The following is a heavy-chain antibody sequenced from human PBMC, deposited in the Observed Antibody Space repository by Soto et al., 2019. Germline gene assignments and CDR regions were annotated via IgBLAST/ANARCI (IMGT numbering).Heavy chain of an antibody. J-gene: IGHJ5*02. Sequence: QVRLVESGGGVVQPGRSLRLSCTASGFSFSSYAMYWFRQRPGKGLEWVAVISHDGINKHYADAVKGRVTVSRDNSHHSLDLQLNSLRGEDTAMYYCARDMYSSDYFVKWFEPWGQGTLVTVSS. CDR3: ARDMYSSDYFVKWFEP. CDR2: ISHDGINK. D-gene: IGHD6-19*01. CDR1: GFSFSSYA. V-gene: IGHV3-30-3*01.